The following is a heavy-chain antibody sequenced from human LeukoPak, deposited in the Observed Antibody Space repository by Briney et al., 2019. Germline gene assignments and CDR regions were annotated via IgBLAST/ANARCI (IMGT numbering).Heavy chain of an antibody. V-gene: IGHV3-53*01. Sequence: GGSLRLSCAASGFTVSSNYMSWVRQAPGKGLEWVSVIYSGGSTYYADSVKGRFTISRDNSKNTLYLQMNSLRAEDTAVYYCARDRVIPAAVPFSYGMDVWGQGTTVTVSS. CDR2: IYSGGST. D-gene: IGHD2-2*01. CDR3: ARDRVIPAAVPFSYGMDV. J-gene: IGHJ6*02. CDR1: GFTVSSNY.